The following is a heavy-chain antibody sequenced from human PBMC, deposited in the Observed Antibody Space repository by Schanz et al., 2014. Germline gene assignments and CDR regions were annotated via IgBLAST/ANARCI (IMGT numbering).Heavy chain of an antibody. Sequence: QLQLQESGPGLVKASETLSLTCSVSGGSINSGGYRWGWIRQPPGKGLEWIGTMYSSGSTYYNPPPKGGVTISADTSRNQFSLRVISVTAADTALYYCARLRGGGVIITTWGQGTLVTVSS. CDR3: ARLRGGGVIITT. D-gene: IGHD3-10*01. CDR1: GGSINSGGYR. CDR2: MYSSGST. V-gene: IGHV4-39*01. J-gene: IGHJ5*02.